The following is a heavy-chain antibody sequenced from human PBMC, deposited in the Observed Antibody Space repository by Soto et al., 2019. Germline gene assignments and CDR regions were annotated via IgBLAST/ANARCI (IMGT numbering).Heavy chain of an antibody. CDR3: ATASLYYYDSSGYDAFDI. Sequence: DSVKVSCKASGYTFTSYDINWVRQATGQGLEWMGWMNPNSGNTGYAQKFQGRVTMTRNTSISTAYMELSSLRSEDTAVYYCATASLYYYDSSGYDAFDIWGQGTMVTVSS. CDR2: MNPNSGNT. J-gene: IGHJ3*02. V-gene: IGHV1-8*01. CDR1: GYTFTSYD. D-gene: IGHD3-22*01.